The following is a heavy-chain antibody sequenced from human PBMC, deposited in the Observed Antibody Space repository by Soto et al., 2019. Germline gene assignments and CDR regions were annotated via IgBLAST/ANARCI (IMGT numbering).Heavy chain of an antibody. J-gene: IGHJ4*02. CDR1: GYSITGSY. CDR2: IYHSGTT. V-gene: IGHV4-59*01. CDR3: ARDMPYAAGSLAGCDY. D-gene: IGHD1-26*01. Sequence: LSLTCTVSGYSITGSYWSWIRQPPGKTLEWIGYIYHSGTTTYNPSLKSRVSISVDTSKNQFSLRLTSVIAADTAVYYCARDMPYAAGSLAGCDYWGQGILVTVSS.